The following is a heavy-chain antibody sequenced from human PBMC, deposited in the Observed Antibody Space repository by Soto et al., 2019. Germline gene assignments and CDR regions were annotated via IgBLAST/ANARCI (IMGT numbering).Heavy chain of an antibody. CDR3: ARGRRLRY. V-gene: IGHV4-34*01. Sequence: LSLTCAVYGGSFSGYYWSWIRQPPGKGLEWIGEINHSGSTNYNPSLKSRVTISVDTSKNQFSLKLSSVTAADTAVYYCARGRRLRYWGQGTLVTVSS. J-gene: IGHJ4*02. CDR2: INHSGST. D-gene: IGHD1-1*01. CDR1: GGSFSGYY.